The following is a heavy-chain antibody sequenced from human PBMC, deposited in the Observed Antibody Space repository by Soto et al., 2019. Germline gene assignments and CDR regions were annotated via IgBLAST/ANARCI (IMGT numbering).Heavy chain of an antibody. D-gene: IGHD3-22*01. Sequence: QVQLQESGPGLVKPSETLSLTCAVSGDSISSYYCMWIRQPPGKGLESIGYLYYGRSANYNPSLTHRVTLSVDTSTNQCSLTLSSMTAADTAVYYCALRSMAVVPEYWGQGTLVTVSS. J-gene: IGHJ4*02. CDR3: ALRSMAVVPEY. V-gene: IGHV4-59*01. CDR1: GDSISSYY. CDR2: LYYGRSA.